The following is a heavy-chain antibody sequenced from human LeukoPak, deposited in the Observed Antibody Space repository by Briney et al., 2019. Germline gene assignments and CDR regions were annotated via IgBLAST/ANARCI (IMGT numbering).Heavy chain of an antibody. CDR3: ARDAFEP. V-gene: IGHV3-21*01. J-gene: IGHJ5*02. Sequence: PGGSLRLSCAASGFTFSSYSMDWVRQAPEKGLEWVASISSSSGYIYYADSVKGRFTISRDNAKNALYLQMNSLRAEDTAVYYCARDAFEPWGQGTLVTVSS. CDR1: GFTFSSYS. CDR2: ISSSSGYI.